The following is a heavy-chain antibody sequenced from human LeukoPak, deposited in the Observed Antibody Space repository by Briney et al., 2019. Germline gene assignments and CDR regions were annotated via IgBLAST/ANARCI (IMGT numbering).Heavy chain of an antibody. J-gene: IGHJ4*02. CDR1: GYAFTNYA. Sequence: SVKVSCKASGYAFTNYAISWVRQAPGQGLEWMGGIIPIFGTANYAQKFQGRVTITADESTSTAYMELSSLRSEDTAMYYCARDILPYGYYDSSGYYDYWGQGTLVTVSS. D-gene: IGHD3-22*01. CDR3: ARDILPYGYYDSSGYYDY. V-gene: IGHV1-69*13. CDR2: IIPIFGTA.